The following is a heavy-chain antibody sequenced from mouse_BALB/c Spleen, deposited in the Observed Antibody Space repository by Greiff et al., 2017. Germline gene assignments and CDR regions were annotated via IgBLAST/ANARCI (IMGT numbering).Heavy chain of an antibody. J-gene: IGHJ2*01. Sequence: EVQLQESGPGLVKPSQSLSLTCTVTGYSITSDYAWNWIRQFPGNKLEWMGYISYSGSTSYNPSLKSRISITRDTSKNQFFLQLNSVTTEDTATYYCARSKGGPFDYWGQGTTLTVSS. CDR2: ISYSGST. V-gene: IGHV3-2*02. CDR1: GYSITSDYA. CDR3: ARSKGGPFDY. D-gene: IGHD1-1*02.